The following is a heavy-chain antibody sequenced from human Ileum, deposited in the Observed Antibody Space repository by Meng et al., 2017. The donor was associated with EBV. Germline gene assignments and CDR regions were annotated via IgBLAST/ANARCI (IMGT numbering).Heavy chain of an antibody. Sequence: QVQLHETGPGLVKPSDTLFLTCAVSGYSISTTNWWGWIRQPPGKGLEWIGHIYYSGTTYNNPSLKSRVTMSIDPSKNQFSLKLSSVTAVDTAVYYCARNSESGSYIDYWGLGTLVTVSS. CDR2: IYYSGTT. CDR3: ARNSESGSYIDY. D-gene: IGHD1-26*01. CDR1: GYSISTTNW. V-gene: IGHV4-28*01. J-gene: IGHJ4*02.